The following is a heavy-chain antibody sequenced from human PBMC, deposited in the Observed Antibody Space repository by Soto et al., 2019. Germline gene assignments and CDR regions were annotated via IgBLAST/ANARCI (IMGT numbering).Heavy chain of an antibody. CDR2: INPDGSYT. D-gene: IGHD3-9*01. J-gene: IGHJ4*02. Sequence: HPGGSLRLSCAASGFTFSNYWIHWVRQAPGKGLVWVSRINPDGSYTSYADSVKGRFTISRDNAKSTLYLQMNSLRAEDTAVYYCASDMTGPKDFWGQGTLVTVSS. V-gene: IGHV3-74*01. CDR1: GFTFSNYW. CDR3: ASDMTGPKDF.